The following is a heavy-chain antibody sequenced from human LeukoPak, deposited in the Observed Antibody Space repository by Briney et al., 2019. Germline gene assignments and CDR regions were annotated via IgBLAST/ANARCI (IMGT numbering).Heavy chain of an antibody. CDR3: ARDRSSGWYSEAFDI. D-gene: IGHD6-19*01. V-gene: IGHV1-18*01. J-gene: IGHJ3*02. CDR2: ISAYNGNT. CDR1: GYTFTSYG. Sequence: ASVKVSCKASGYTFTSYGISCVRQAPGQGLEWMGWISAYNGNTNYAQKLQGRVTMTTDTSTSTAYMELRSLRSDDTAVYYCARDRSSGWYSEAFDIWGQGTMVTVSS.